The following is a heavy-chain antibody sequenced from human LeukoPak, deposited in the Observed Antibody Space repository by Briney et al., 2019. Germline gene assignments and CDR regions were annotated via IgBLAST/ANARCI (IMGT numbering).Heavy chain of an antibody. J-gene: IGHJ4*02. CDR3: ARVVFWSCYYKKPYYFDY. CDR1: GGSFSGYY. V-gene: IGHV4-34*01. Sequence: SETLSLTCAVYGGSFSGYYWSWIRQPPGKGLEWIGEINHSGSTNYNPSLKSRVTISVDTSKNQFSLKLSSVTATDTAVYYCARVVFWSCYYKKPYYFDYWGQGTLVTVSS. D-gene: IGHD3-3*01. CDR2: INHSGST.